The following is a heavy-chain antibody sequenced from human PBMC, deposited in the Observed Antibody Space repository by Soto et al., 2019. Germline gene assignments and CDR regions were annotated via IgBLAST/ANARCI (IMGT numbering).Heavy chain of an antibody. CDR1: GFTFSSYG. CDR2: IWYDGSNK. V-gene: IGHV3-33*01. Sequence: SLRLSCAASGFTFSSYGMHWVRQAPGKGLEWVAVIWYDGSNKYYADSVKGRFTISRDNSKNTLYLQMNSLRAEDTAVYYCARDAHLGQQLAFDYWGQGTLVTVSS. D-gene: IGHD6-13*01. CDR3: ARDAHLGQQLAFDY. J-gene: IGHJ4*02.